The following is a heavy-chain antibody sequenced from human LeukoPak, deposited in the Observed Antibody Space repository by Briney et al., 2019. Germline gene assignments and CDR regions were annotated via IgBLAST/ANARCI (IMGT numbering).Heavy chain of an antibody. D-gene: IGHD5-18*01. CDR2: ISDDGSNK. CDR3: AKDADTATIIYWYFDL. J-gene: IGHJ2*01. Sequence: GGSLRLSCAASGFTFSSYSMNWVRQAPGKGLEWVAVISDDGSNKYYADSVKGRFTISRDNSKNTLYLQMNSLRLEDTALYYCAKDADTATIIYWYFDLWGRGTLVTVSS. CDR1: GFTFSSYS. V-gene: IGHV3-30*18.